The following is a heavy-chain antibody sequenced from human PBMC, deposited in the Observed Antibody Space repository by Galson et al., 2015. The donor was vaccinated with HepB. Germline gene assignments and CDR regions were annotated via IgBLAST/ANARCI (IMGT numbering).Heavy chain of an antibody. J-gene: IGHJ4*02. CDR1: GFTFSSYW. Sequence: SLRLSCAASGFTFSSYWMHWVRQVPGKGLMWVSRINTDGSRANYADSVKGRFTISRDDAKNTLYLQMNSLRAEDTAVYYCARGLYGDSVGFDYWGQGSLVTVST. V-gene: IGHV3-74*01. CDR3: ARGLYGDSVGFDY. CDR2: INTDGSRA. D-gene: IGHD4-17*01.